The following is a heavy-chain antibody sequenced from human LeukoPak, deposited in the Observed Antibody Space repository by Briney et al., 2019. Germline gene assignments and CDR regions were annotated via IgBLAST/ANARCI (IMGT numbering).Heavy chain of an antibody. CDR1: GYTFTKYP. V-gene: IGHV7-4-1*02. J-gene: IGHJ4*02. D-gene: IGHD4-23*01. CDR3: ASPRFDYGANSFRLDY. Sequence: ASVKVSCKASGYTFTKYPMNWVRQAPGQGLEWMGWINTNTGNPTYAQGFTGRFVFSLDTSVSTAYLQVTSLKAEDTAVYYCASPRFDYGANSFRLDYWGQGTLVTVSS. CDR2: INTNTGNP.